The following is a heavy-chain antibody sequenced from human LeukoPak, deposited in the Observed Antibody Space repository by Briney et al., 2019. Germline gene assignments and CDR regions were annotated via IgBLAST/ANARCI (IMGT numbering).Heavy chain of an antibody. CDR2: IYYSGST. Sequence: SETLSLTCTVSGGSISSYYWSWIRQPPGKGLEWIGYIYYSGSTNYNPSLKSRVTISVDTSKNQFSLKPSSVTAADTAVYYCARETGYCSSTSCLIDFNWFDPWGQGTLVTVSS. D-gene: IGHD2-2*01. CDR3: ARETGYCSSTSCLIDFNWFDP. V-gene: IGHV4-59*01. CDR1: GGSISSYY. J-gene: IGHJ5*02.